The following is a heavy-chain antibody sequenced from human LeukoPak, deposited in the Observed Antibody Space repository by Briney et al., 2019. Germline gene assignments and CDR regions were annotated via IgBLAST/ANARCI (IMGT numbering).Heavy chain of an antibody. CDR3: ARDLYSGYYGSGSEADPYYFDY. J-gene: IGHJ4*02. V-gene: IGHV3-30*02. CDR1: GFTFSSYG. D-gene: IGHD3-10*01. Sequence: GGALRLSCAASGFTFSSYGMHWVRQAPGKGLEWVAFIRYDGSNKYYADSVKGRFTISRDNTKNSLYLQMNSLRAEDTAVYYCARDLYSGYYGSGSEADPYYFDYWGQGTLVTVSS. CDR2: IRYDGSNK.